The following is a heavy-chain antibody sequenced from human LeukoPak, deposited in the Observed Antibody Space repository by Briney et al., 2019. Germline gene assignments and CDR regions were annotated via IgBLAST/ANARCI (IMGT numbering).Heavy chain of an antibody. CDR2: IYHTGNT. J-gene: IGHJ6*03. CDR1: GGSITSANW. CDR3: TRDANGSDLHYYHMDV. Sequence: SGTLSLTCAVSGGSITSANWWSWVRQSPGKGLEWIGEIYHTGNTNYNPSLNSRVSISLDTSKNQFSLRLTSVTAADTAVYFCTRDANGSDLHYYHMDVWGKGTTVTVSS. V-gene: IGHV4-4*02. D-gene: IGHD6-25*01.